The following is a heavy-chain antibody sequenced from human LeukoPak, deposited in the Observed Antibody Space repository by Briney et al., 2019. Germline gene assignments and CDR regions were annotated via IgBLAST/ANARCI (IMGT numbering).Heavy chain of an antibody. J-gene: IGHJ4*02. Sequence: GGSLRLFCAASGFTFSSYEVIWVRQAPGKGLEWVSYISASGNTKYYADSVKGRFTVSRDNAKNSLYLQMNSLRAEDTAVYYCAREGYYYFDYWGQGTLVTVSS. CDR2: ISASGNTK. D-gene: IGHD1-1*01. CDR1: GFTFSSYE. CDR3: AREGYYYFDY. V-gene: IGHV3-48*03.